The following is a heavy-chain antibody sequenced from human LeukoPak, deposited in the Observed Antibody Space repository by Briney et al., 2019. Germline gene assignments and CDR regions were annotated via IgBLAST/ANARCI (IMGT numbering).Heavy chain of an antibody. V-gene: IGHV4-59*01. CDR1: GGSFSGYY. D-gene: IGHD4-17*01. CDR2: ISDSGST. J-gene: IGHJ5*02. CDR3: ARYDYGDCWFDP. Sequence: SETLSLTCAVYGGSFSGYYWSWIRQAPGKGLEWIGYISDSGSTNYNPSLRSRVTISVDTSKNQFSLKLSSVTAADTALYYCARYDYGDCWFDPWGQGTLVTVSS.